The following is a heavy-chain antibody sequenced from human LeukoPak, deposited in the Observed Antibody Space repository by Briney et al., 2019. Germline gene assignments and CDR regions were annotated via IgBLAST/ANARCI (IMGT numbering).Heavy chain of an antibody. CDR3: ARVRGYSYDSSDFDY. V-gene: IGHV4-59*01. CDR1: GDSISYYY. D-gene: IGHD5-18*01. CDR2: IYYSGNT. Sequence: PSETLSLTCTVSGDSISYYYWSWIRQPPRKGLEWIGKIYYSGNTNYNPSLKSRVTISVDTSKNQFSLKLSSVTAADTAVYYCARVRGYSYDSSDFDYWGQGTLVTVSS. J-gene: IGHJ4*02.